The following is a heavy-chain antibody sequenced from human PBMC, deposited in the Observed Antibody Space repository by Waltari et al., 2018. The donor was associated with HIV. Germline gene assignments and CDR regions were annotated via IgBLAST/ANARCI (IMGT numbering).Heavy chain of an antibody. Sequence: DVQLVQSGAEVKKPGESLRISCKGFGYRFTGYWISWVRQMPGKGLEWMGRIDPSDSYINYSPSFQGHVTISADKSINTAYLQWSSLKASDSAMYYCARAQGMTMTVEVAFDIWGQGTMVTVSP. D-gene: IGHD3-22*01. J-gene: IGHJ3*02. CDR2: IDPSDSYI. CDR3: ARAQGMTMTVEVAFDI. V-gene: IGHV5-10-1*01. CDR1: GYRFTGYW.